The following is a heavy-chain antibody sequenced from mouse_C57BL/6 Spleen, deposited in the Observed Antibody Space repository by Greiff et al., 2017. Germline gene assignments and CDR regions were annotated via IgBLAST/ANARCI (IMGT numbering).Heavy chain of an antibody. Sequence: EVQLVESGPGLVKPSPSLSLTCSVTGYSITSGYYWNWIRQFPGNKLEWMGYISYDGSTNYNPSLKNRISITRDTSNNQFFLKLNSVTTEDTATYYCAREGYYDYDGFAYWGQGTLVTVAA. CDR1: GYSITSGYY. CDR3: AREGYYDYDGFAY. J-gene: IGHJ3*01. D-gene: IGHD2-4*01. V-gene: IGHV3-6*01. CDR2: ISYDGST.